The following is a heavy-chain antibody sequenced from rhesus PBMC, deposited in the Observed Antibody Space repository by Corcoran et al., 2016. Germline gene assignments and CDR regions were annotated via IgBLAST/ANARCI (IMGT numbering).Heavy chain of an antibody. CDR1: GYSMTSGYY. CDR2: LSGNSGST. CDR3: VRGSAPEN. Sequence: QVQLQESGPGLVKPSETLSLTCAVSGYSMTSGYYWGWIRQSPGKGLEYIGELSGNSGSTHYNPSLRSRVTISKDTSKNQFYLKLSSVTAADTAVYYCVRGSAPENWGQGVVVTVSS. D-gene: IGHD2-39*01. J-gene: IGHJ6*01. V-gene: IGHV4-99*02.